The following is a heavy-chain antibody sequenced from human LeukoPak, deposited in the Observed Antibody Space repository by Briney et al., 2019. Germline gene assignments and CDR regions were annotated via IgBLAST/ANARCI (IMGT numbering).Heavy chain of an antibody. CDR3: ARDQAVGPQRPYFDY. CDR1: GYTFTGYY. Sequence: ASVKVSCKASGYTFTGYYLHWVRRAPGQGLEWMGWIHPNSGGTNYAHKFQGRVTMTRDTSINTAYMELSRLRSDDTAVYYCARDQAVGPQRPYFDYWGQGTLVTVSS. V-gene: IGHV1-2*07. D-gene: IGHD6-19*01. CDR2: IHPNSGGT. J-gene: IGHJ4*02.